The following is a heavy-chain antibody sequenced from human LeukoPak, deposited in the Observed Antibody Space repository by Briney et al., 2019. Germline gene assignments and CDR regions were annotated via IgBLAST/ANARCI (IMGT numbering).Heavy chain of an antibody. CDR2: ISGSGGGT. CDR1: GITLSNYG. J-gene: IGHJ4*02. D-gene: IGHD3-3*01. CDR3: AKRGVVIRVFLVGFHKEAYYFES. V-gene: IGHV3-23*01. Sequence: GGSQRLSCAVSGITLSNYGMSWVRQAPGKGLEWVAGISGSGGGTSYADSVKGRFTISRDNAKNTLFLQMNSLRVEDTAVYFCAKRGVVIRVFLVGFHKEAYYFESWGQGAQVTVSS.